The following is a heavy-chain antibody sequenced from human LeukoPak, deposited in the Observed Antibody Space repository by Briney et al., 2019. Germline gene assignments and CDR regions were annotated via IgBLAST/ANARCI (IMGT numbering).Heavy chain of an antibody. Sequence: PSETLSLTCSVSSFSISSGHYWGWIRQPPGKGLEWIGSIYHSGPTYYNPSLKSRVPISVDTSKNHFSLTLTSVTAADTAVYYCARDVDRFDYWGQGTLVTVSS. CDR1: SFSISSGHY. V-gene: IGHV4-38-2*02. J-gene: IGHJ4*02. D-gene: IGHD2-21*01. CDR2: IYHSGPT. CDR3: ARDVDRFDY.